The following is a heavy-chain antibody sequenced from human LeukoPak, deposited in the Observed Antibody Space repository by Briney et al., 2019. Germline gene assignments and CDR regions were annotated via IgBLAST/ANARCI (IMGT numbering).Heavy chain of an antibody. CDR3: ARDGYNNYYYYGMDV. J-gene: IGHJ6*02. CDR2: IYYSGST. V-gene: IGHV4-59*01. D-gene: IGHD3-10*01. CDR1: GGSISSYY. Sequence: SETLSLTCTVSGGSISSYYWSWIRPPPGKGLEWIGYIYYSGSTNYNPSLKSRVTISVDTSKNQFSLKLSSVTAADTAVYYCARDGYNNYYYYGMDVWGQGTTVTVSS.